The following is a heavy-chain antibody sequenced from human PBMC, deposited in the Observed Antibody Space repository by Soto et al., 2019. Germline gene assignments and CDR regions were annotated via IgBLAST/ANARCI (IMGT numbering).Heavy chain of an antibody. D-gene: IGHD3-16*01. CDR1: GGSISSGGYY. V-gene: IGHV4-31*03. CDR2: IYYGGST. CDR3: ARATPAEMAPIGGHDAFDI. Sequence: PSETLSLTCTVSGGSISSGGYYWSWIRQHPGKGLEWIGYIYYGGSTYYNPSLKSRVTISVDTSKNQFSLKLSSVTAADTAAYYCARATPAEMAPIGGHDAFDIWGQGTMVTVSS. J-gene: IGHJ3*02.